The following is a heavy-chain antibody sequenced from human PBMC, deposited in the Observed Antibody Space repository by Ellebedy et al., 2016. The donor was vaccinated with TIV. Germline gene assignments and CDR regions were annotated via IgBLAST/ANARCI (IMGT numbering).Heavy chain of an antibody. CDR1: GLTFSMYS. V-gene: IGHV3-48*01. Sequence: PGGSLRLSCAASGLTFSMYSMSWVRQAPGKGLEWLAYIRGSGTNIYYADSVKGRFTISRDNAQNSVYLQMNSLRAEDTAVYYCAGSYNWNDGDYFDSWGQGTLVTVSS. D-gene: IGHD1-1*01. CDR2: IRGSGTNI. CDR3: AGSYNWNDGDYFDS. J-gene: IGHJ4*02.